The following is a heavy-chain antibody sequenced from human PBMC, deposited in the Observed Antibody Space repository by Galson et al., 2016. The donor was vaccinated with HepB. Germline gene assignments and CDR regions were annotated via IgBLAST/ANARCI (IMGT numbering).Heavy chain of an antibody. CDR1: GFTFNPYN. CDR2: ISTSSSPI. V-gene: IGHV3-21*01. D-gene: IGHD1-7*01. J-gene: IGHJ4*02. Sequence: SLRLSCAASGFTFNPYNMVWVRQAPGKGLEWVSYISTSSSPISYRDSVKGRFTISRDNTKNSLYLQLNSLRAEDTAVYYCARIIKTGTTSHFDYWGQGTLVTASS. CDR3: ARIIKTGTTSHFDY.